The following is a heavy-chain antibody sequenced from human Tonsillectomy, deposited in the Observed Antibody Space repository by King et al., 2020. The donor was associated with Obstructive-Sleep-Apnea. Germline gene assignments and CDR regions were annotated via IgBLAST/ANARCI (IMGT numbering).Heavy chain of an antibody. CDR2: IFYTWST. J-gene: IGHJ4*02. D-gene: IGHD5-18*01. CDR3: AVDSAIGFFDS. CDR1: DGSISDYY. Sequence: VQLQESGPRLVKPSETLSLTCTVSDGSISDYYWSWIRQPPGKGLEWIGYIFYTWSTTYNPSLESRVTMSVDTSKNQFSLRLASVTAADTAVYFCAVDSAIGFFDSWGQGTQVTVSS. V-gene: IGHV4-59*01.